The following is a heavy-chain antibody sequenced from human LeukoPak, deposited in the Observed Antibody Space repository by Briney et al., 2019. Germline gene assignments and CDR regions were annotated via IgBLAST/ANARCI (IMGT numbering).Heavy chain of an antibody. J-gene: IGHJ5*02. CDR3: ARHRGYCSSTSCHEYNWFDP. D-gene: IGHD2-2*01. Sequence: SETLSLTCTVSGGSVSSSSYHWGWIRQPPGKGLEWIGSIYYSGSTYYNPSLKSRVTISVDTSKNQFSLKLSSVTAADTAVYYCARHRGYCSSTSCHEYNWFDPWGQGTLVTVSS. CDR2: IYYSGST. CDR1: GGSVSSSSYH. V-gene: IGHV4-39*01.